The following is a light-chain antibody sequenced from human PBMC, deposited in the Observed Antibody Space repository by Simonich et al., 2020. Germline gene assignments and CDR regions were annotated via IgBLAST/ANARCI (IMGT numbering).Light chain of an antibody. CDR2: DAS. CDR3: QQYDNLPYT. J-gene: IGKJ2*01. CDR1: QDISNY. V-gene: IGKV1-33*01. Sequence: DIQMTQSPSSLSASVGDRVTITCQASQDISNYLNWYQQKPGKAPKLLIYDASNLETRVPSRFSGSGSGTDFTFTISSLPPEDIATYYCQQYDNLPYTFGQGTKLEIK.